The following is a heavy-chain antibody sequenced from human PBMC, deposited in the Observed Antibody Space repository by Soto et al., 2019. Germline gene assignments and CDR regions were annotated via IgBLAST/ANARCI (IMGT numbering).Heavy chain of an antibody. CDR2: ISTYTGNT. J-gene: IGHJ6*02. CDR3: ARGYYYGSGRPTPGGMDV. Sequence: QVHLVQSGAEVKKPGASVKVSCKASGYTFTNYDINWVRQAPGQGLEWMGWISTYTGNTNYAQKLQGRVTMTTDTHTGTXXMELRSLRSDDTAVYYCARGYYYGSGRPTPGGMDVWGQGTTVTVSS. V-gene: IGHV1-18*01. CDR1: GYTFTNYD. D-gene: IGHD3-10*01.